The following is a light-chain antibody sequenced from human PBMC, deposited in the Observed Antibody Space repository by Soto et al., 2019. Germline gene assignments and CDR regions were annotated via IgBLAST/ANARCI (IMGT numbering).Light chain of an antibody. CDR2: EVN. J-gene: IGLJ1*01. Sequence: QSALTQPASLSGSPGQSITISCTGTSTDIGAYAYVSWFQHHPGKAPKLMISEVNNRPSGLSNRFSGSKSSNTAYLTISRLHVEDEAEYFCLSFTTTSTHVFGTGTKVTVL. CDR1: STDIGAYAY. V-gene: IGLV2-14*01. CDR3: LSFTTTSTHV.